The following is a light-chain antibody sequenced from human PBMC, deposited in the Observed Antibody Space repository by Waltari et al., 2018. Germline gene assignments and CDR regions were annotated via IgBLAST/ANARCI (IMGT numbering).Light chain of an antibody. Sequence: QSVLTQPPSASNTPGQTVIISCSGSNTNIGSNYGYWYQQIPGTAPKLLIYKNNQRPSGVPDRFSASKSGTSASLAISGLRSEDEAVYYCGAWDDRLSGVLFGGGTKVTVL. CDR2: KNN. J-gene: IGLJ2*01. CDR3: GAWDDRLSGVL. CDR1: NTNIGSNY. V-gene: IGLV1-47*01.